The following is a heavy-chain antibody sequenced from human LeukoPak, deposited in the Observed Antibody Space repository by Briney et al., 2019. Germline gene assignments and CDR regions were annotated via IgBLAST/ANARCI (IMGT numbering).Heavy chain of an antibody. V-gene: IGHV4-34*01. Sequence: SETLSLTCTVSGGSISSYYWSWIRQPPGKGLEWIGEINHSGSTNYNPSLKSRVTISVDTSKNQFSLKLSSVTAADTAVYYCAGENYDFWSGYYPDYWGQGTLVTVSS. J-gene: IGHJ4*02. CDR2: INHSGST. CDR3: AGENYDFWSGYYPDY. D-gene: IGHD3-3*01. CDR1: GGSISSYY.